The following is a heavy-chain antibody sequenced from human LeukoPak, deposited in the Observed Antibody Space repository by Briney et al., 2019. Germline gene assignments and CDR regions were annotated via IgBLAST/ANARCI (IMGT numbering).Heavy chain of an antibody. J-gene: IGHJ3*02. CDR3: AREDMWAFDI. D-gene: IGHD2-15*01. CDR1: GFTFSHYW. V-gene: IGHV3-7*01. Sequence: GRSLRLSCAASGFTFSHYWMSWVRQAPGRGLEWVANIKPDGSQKDYVDFVKGRFTISRDNAKNSLYLQMDSLRSEDTAVYFCAREDMWAFDIWGQGTMVTVSS. CDR2: IKPDGSQK.